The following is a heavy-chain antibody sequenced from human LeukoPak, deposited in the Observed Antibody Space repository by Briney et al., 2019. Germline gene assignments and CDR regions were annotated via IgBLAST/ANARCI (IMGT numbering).Heavy chain of an antibody. V-gene: IGHV4-61*01. CDR1: GASISSGSHY. D-gene: IGHD4-17*01. CDR2: IYYRGTT. Sequence: PSETLSLTCVVSGASISSGSHYWNWIRQSPGRGLEWIGHIYYRGTTNYTPSLKSRVTISVDTSKNQFSLKLSSVTAADTAVYYCASQFSYGDYMDYWGQGTLVTVSS. CDR3: ASQFSYGDYMDY. J-gene: IGHJ4*02.